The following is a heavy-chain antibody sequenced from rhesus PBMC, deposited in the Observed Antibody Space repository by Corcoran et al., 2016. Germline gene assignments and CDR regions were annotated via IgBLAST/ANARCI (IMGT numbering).Heavy chain of an antibody. D-gene: IGHD4-23*01. J-gene: IGHJ4*01. V-gene: IGHV4S10*01. CDR2: IYGSSTST. Sequence: QVQLQESGPGVVKPSETLPLTCAVSGGSISDSYRWSWHRQPPGKGLEWIGYIYGSSTSTNYNPSLKSRVTISTDTSKNQFSLKLSSVTAADTAVYYCASEYSNYGFDYWGQGVLVTVSS. CDR1: GGSISDSYR. CDR3: ASEYSNYGFDY.